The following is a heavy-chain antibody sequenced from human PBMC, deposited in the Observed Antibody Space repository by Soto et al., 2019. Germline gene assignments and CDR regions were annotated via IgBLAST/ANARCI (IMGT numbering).Heavy chain of an antibody. V-gene: IGHV4-61*01. Sequence: SETLSLTCTVSGGSVSSNSYYWNWIRQTPGKGLEWIGYIYYSGSTNYNPSLKSRVTISVDTSKNQFSLKLTSVTAADTAVYYCARDKITGLFDYWGQGTLVTVSS. CDR1: GGSVSSNSYY. CDR3: ARDKITGLFDY. D-gene: IGHD2-8*02. J-gene: IGHJ4*02. CDR2: IYYSGST.